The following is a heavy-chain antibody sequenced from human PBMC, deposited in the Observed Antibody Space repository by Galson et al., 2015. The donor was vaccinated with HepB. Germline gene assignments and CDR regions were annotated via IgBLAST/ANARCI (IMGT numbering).Heavy chain of an antibody. J-gene: IGHJ6*03. V-gene: IGHV1-69*10. Sequence: SVKVSCKASGGIFSSYAISWVRQAPGQGLEWMGGIIPILGIANYAQKFQGRVTITADKSTSTAYMELSSLRSEDTAVYYCARGVVHTLTPYYYYYMDVWGKGTTVTVPS. D-gene: IGHD6-6*01. CDR1: GGIFSSYA. CDR2: IIPILGIA. CDR3: ARGVVHTLTPYYYYYMDV.